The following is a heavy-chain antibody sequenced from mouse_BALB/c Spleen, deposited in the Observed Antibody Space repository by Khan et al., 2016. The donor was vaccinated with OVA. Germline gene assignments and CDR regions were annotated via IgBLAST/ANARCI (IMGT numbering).Heavy chain of an antibody. CDR1: DYTFTDYY. V-gene: IGHV1-77*01. D-gene: IGHD3-1*01. Sequence: QVQLKQSGAELARPGASVKLSCKASDYTFTDYYINWVKQRTGQGLEWIGEIYPGSGNTYYNEKFKGKATLTADKSSSTAFMQLSSLTSEDSAVYFCARSGIGSFAYWGQGTLVTVSA. CDR2: IYPGSGNT. CDR3: ARSGIGSFAY. J-gene: IGHJ3*01.